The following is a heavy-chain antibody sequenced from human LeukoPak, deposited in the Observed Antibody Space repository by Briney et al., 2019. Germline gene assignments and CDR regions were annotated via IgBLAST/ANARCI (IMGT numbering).Heavy chain of an antibody. CDR2: ISAYNGNT. CDR1: AYTFTSYG. D-gene: IGHD3-9*01. Sequence: AAVTVSCKGSAYTFTSYGISWVRQAPGQGLEWMGWISAYNGNTNYAQKLQGRVTMTTHTSTSTAYMELRSLRSDDTAVYYCARDGRYFDWCLGYWGQGTLVTVSS. V-gene: IGHV1-18*01. J-gene: IGHJ4*02. CDR3: ARDGRYFDWCLGY.